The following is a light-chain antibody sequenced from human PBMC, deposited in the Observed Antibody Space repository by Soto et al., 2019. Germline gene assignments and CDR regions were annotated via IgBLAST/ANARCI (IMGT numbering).Light chain of an antibody. CDR2: EVN. V-gene: IGLV2-8*01. J-gene: IGLJ1*01. Sequence: SALTQAPSASGSHGQSVTISCTGTNSDVGGYNYVSWYQQYPGKAPKLIIYEVNERPSGVPDRFSGSKSGNTASLTVSGLQTADEADYYCSSYAGSNWYVFGTGTKVTVL. CDR3: SSYAGSNWYV. CDR1: NSDVGGYNY.